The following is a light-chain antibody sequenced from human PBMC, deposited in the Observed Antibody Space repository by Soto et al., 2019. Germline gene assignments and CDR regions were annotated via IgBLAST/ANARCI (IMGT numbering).Light chain of an antibody. V-gene: IGKV3-11*01. J-gene: IGKJ5*01. CDR3: QQRRT. CDR1: QTVSSY. Sequence: EIVLTQSPATLSLSPGERATLSWRASQTVSSYLAWYQQKPGQAPRLLVYDASDRATGIPARFSGSGSGTDFTLTISSLEPEDFAVYYCQQRRTFGQGTRLEIK. CDR2: DAS.